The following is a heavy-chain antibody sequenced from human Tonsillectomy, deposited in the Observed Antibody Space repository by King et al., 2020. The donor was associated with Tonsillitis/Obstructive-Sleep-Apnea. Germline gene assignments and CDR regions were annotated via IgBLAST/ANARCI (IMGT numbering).Heavy chain of an antibody. CDR3: ARDTRVLVTMKGRNDY. D-gene: IGHD3-3*01. CDR1: GFTFSSYE. V-gene: IGHV3-48*03. CDR2: ISSSGSSI. J-gene: IGHJ4*02. Sequence: EQLVESGGGLVQPGGSLRLSCAASGFTFSSYEMNWVRQAPGKGLEWVSYISSSGSSIYYADSVKGRFTISRDNAKNSLYLQMNSLRAEDTAIYYCARDTRVLVTMKGRNDYWGQGTLVTVSS.